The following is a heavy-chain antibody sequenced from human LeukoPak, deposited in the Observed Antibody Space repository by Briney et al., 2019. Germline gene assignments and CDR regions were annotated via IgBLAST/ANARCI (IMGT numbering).Heavy chain of an antibody. CDR3: ARDTTRDNWFDP. Sequence: ASVKVSCKASGYTFTGYYMHWVRHAPGQGLELMGWINPNSGGTNYAQKFQGRVTMTRDTSISTAYLELSGRRGAETAVYYFARDTTRDNWFDPWGKGTLVSVFS. V-gene: IGHV1-2*02. CDR2: INPNSGGT. D-gene: IGHD1-26*01. J-gene: IGHJ5*02. CDR1: GYTFTGYY.